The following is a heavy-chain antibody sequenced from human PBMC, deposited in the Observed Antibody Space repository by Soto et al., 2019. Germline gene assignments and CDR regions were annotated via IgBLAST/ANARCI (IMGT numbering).Heavy chain of an antibody. J-gene: IGHJ3*02. CDR1: GCDFRSHE. CDR3: ARETLRDAIDI. V-gene: IGHV3-48*03. Sequence: GGSLRLSGVSSGCDFRSHEMNWLPQAPGKGLEWVSNIRANDESIYYADSVKGRVSVSRDNAKNSLFLEMNSLRVDDTAVYYCARETLRDAIDIWGQGRMVTGSS. CDR2: IRANDESI.